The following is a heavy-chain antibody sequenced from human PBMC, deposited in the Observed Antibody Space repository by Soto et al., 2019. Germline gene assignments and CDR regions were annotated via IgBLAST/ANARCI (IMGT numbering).Heavy chain of an antibody. J-gene: IGHJ5*02. Sequence: ASLQVSCKASGYTLIDFFIHWVRQAPGQGLEWMGWINPRTGDTKYPQKFQGRVTMTRDTSISTVYMELGGLTNDDTAIYYCARESVGGETGIVVLDPWGQGTLVTVAS. D-gene: IGHD2-21*01. CDR1: GYTLIDFF. CDR3: ARESVGGETGIVVLDP. CDR2: INPRTGDT. V-gene: IGHV1-2*02.